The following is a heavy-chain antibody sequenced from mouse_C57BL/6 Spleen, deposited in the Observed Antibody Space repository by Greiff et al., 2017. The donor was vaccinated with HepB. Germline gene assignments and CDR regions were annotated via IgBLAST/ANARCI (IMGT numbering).Heavy chain of an antibody. V-gene: IGHV14-4*01. Sequence: VQLQQSGAELVRPGASVKLSCTASGFNIKDDYMHWVKQRPEQGLEWIGWIDPENGDTEYASKFQGKATITADTSSNTAYLQLSSLTSEDTAVYYCTTGDYDDVGSWFAYWGQGTLVTVSA. CDR2: IDPENGDT. D-gene: IGHD2-4*01. CDR3: TTGDYDDVGSWFAY. CDR1: GFNIKDDY. J-gene: IGHJ3*01.